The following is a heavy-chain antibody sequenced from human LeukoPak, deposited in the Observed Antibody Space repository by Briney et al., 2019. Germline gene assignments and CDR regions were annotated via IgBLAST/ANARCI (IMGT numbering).Heavy chain of an antibody. D-gene: IGHD2-15*01. V-gene: IGHV3-23*01. CDR3: AKGSGYCSGGSCPWYYYYGMDV. CDR2: ISGSGGST. Sequence: QSGGSLRLSCAASGFTFNNCAMSWVRKAPGKGLEWVSAISGSGGSTYYADSVKGRFTISRDNSKNTLYLQMNSLRAEDTAVYYCAKGSGYCSGGSCPWYYYYGMDVWGQGTTVTVSS. J-gene: IGHJ6*02. CDR1: GFTFNNCA.